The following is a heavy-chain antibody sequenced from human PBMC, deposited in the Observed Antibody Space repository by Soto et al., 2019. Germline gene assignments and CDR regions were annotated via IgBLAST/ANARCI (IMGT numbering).Heavy chain of an antibody. CDR1: GFTFSSYA. D-gene: IGHD3-16*01. CDR2: ISGSGGST. Sequence: PGGSLRLSCAASGFTFSSYAMSWVRQAPGKGLEWVSAISGSGGSTYYADSVKGRCTISRDNSKNTLYLQMNSLRAEDTAVYYCAKSGASSSYYYDVMDVWGQGTPVP. CDR3: AKSGASSSYYYDVMDV. J-gene: IGHJ6*02. V-gene: IGHV3-23*01.